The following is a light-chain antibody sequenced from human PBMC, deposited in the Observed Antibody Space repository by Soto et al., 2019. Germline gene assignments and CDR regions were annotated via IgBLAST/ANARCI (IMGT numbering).Light chain of an antibody. J-gene: IGKJ2*01. Sequence: DIQLTQSPASLSASVGDIVTITRRASQSFDKYSHCYHQKPGKAPKLLIFTTSNLHTGIPSRFSGSGSGTDFTLTISGLQPEDSATYFCQHTYSNPYTFGHGTKLQIK. CDR2: TTS. CDR1: QSFDKY. CDR3: QHTYSNPYT. V-gene: IGKV1-39*01.